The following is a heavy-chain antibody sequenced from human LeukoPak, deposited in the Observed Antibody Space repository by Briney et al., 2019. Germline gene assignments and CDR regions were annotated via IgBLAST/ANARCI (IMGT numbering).Heavy chain of an antibody. CDR1: GGSVSSYY. CDR2: IHDTGTT. D-gene: IGHD3-22*01. CDR3: ARGYDTSGRDY. J-gene: IGHJ4*02. Sequence: SETLSLTCTVSGGSVSSYYWSWIRQPPGKGLEWIGYIHDTGTTNYNPSLKSRVTMYIDTSKNQFFLKLSSVTAADTAVYYCARGYDTSGRDYWGQGTLVTVSS. V-gene: IGHV4-59*02.